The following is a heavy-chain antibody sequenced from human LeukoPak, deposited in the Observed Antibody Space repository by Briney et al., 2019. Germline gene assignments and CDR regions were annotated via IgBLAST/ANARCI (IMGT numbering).Heavy chain of an antibody. Sequence: GGSLRLSCAASGFAFSSYAMSWVRQAPGKGLEWVSALSNSGDLTYYADSVKGRFTISRDNSKNTLYLQMNSLRAEDTAIYYRAKDVSVTTPYYFDYWGQGTLVTVSS. CDR1: GFAFSSYA. CDR3: AKDVSVTTPYYFDY. CDR2: LSNSGDLT. J-gene: IGHJ4*02. D-gene: IGHD4-11*01. V-gene: IGHV3-23*01.